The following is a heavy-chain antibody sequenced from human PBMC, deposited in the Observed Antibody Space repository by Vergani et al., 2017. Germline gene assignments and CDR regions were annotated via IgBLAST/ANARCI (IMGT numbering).Heavy chain of an antibody. CDR1: GFTLSNYY. Sequence: QVQLVESRGGVVQRGGSLRLSCATSGFTLSNYYLQWSRQGPGKGLEFVAFIQFDGSNQYYADSVKGRFTLSRDFSKNTLYLQMNSLRTDDTATYYCAKHVRGWGIDDWGQGTQVIVSS. CDR3: AKHVRGWGIDD. V-gene: IGHV3-30*02. J-gene: IGHJ4*02. D-gene: IGHD3-16*01. CDR2: IQFDGSNQ.